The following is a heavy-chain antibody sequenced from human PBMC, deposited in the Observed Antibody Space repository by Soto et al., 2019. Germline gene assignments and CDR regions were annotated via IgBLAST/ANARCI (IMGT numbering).Heavy chain of an antibody. D-gene: IGHD2-15*01. CDR1: GFTVSSHA. CDR2: ITADGGT. J-gene: IGHJ3*02. V-gene: IGHV3-23*01. CDR3: APHVSCSGGSCQYDAFAI. Sequence: EVQVLESGGGLVQPGGSLRLSCEGSGFTVSSHAMTWIRQAPGKGPEWVSTITADGGTYYADSRKGRFAMSRDTSESTLYLQMNSLGDEDTAAYYCAPHVSCSGGSCQYDAFAIRGQGTMVTVSS.